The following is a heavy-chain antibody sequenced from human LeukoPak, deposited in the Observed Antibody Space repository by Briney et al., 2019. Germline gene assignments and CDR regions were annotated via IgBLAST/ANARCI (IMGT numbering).Heavy chain of an antibody. V-gene: IGHV1-69*13. D-gene: IGHD6-13*01. CDR2: IIPIFGTA. J-gene: IGHJ5*02. Sequence: PVKVSCKASGGTFSSYAISWARQAPGQGLEWMGGIIPIFGTANYAQKFQGRVTITADESTSTAYMELSSLRSEDTAVYYCARAQQQLAYNWFDPWGQGTLVTVSS. CDR1: GGTFSSYA. CDR3: ARAQQQLAYNWFDP.